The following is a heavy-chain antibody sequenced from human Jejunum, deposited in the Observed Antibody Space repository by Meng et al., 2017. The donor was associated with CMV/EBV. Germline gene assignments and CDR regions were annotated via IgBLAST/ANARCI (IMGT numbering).Heavy chain of an antibody. J-gene: IGHJ5*02. CDR1: GFTFTSYS. CDR3: ARAIDYGDPNWFDT. D-gene: IGHD4-17*01. Sequence: SGFTFTSYSITWVRQAPGKGLEWLSYISGSSTYIYHADSVKGRFTISRDNAKNSVYLQMNGLRAEDAAVYYCARAIDYGDPNWFDTWGQGTLVTVPQ. CDR2: ISGSSTYI. V-gene: IGHV3-21*01.